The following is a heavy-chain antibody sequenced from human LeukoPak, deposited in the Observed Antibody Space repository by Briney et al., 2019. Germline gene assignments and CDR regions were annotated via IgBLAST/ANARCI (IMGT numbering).Heavy chain of an antibody. J-gene: IGHJ4*02. CDR2: ISGSGGST. D-gene: IGHD3-22*01. CDR3: AKDHYYDSSGHRAYFDY. CDR1: GFTFSSYA. Sequence: GGSLRLSCAASGFTFSSYAMSWVRQAPGKGLEWVSAISGSGGSTYYADSVKGRFTISRDNSKNTLYLQMNSLRAEDTAVYYCAKDHYYDSSGHRAYFDYWGQGTLVTVSS. V-gene: IGHV3-23*01.